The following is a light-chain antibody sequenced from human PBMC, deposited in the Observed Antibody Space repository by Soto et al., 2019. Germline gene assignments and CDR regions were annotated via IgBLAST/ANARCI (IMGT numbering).Light chain of an antibody. CDR2: DAS. Sequence: DIPMTQSPSPPSASVGDRVTIHFRASQSISSWLAWYQQKPGKAPKLLIYDASNLETGVPSRFSGSGSGTDFIFTISSLQPEDIATYHCQQYDNLPLTFGQGTRLEIK. CDR3: QQYDNLPLT. J-gene: IGKJ5*01. CDR1: QSISSW. V-gene: IGKV1-33*01.